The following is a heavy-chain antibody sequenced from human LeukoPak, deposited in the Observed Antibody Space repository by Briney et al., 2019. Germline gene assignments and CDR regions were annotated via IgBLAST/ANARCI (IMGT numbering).Heavy chain of an antibody. V-gene: IGHV3-30*02. CDR2: IQYEGTNK. D-gene: IGHD3-16*01. CDR3: AKGGGGRLIYYYYMDV. Sequence: GGSLRLSCAASGFTFRSYGMYWVRQAPGKGLEGVALIQYEGTNKYYADSVKGRFTISRDNAKNSLYLQMNSLRAEDMALYYCAKGGGGRLIYYYYMDVWGKGTTVTVSS. J-gene: IGHJ6*03. CDR1: GFTFRSYG.